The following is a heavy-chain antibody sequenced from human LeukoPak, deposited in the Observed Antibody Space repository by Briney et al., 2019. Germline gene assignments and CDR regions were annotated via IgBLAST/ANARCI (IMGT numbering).Heavy chain of an antibody. Sequence: SETLSLTCTVSGGSISSYYWSWIRQPAGKGLEWIGRIYTSGSTYYNPSLKSRVTISVDTSKNQFSLKLSSVTVADTAVYYCARAIHRFSSGWHFDYWGQGTLVTVSS. CDR1: GGSISSYY. V-gene: IGHV4-4*07. CDR2: IYTSGST. D-gene: IGHD6-19*01. CDR3: ARAIHRFSSGWHFDY. J-gene: IGHJ4*02.